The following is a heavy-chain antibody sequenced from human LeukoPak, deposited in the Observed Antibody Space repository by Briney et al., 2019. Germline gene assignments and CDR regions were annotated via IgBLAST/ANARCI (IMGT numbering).Heavy chain of an antibody. D-gene: IGHD3-10*01. CDR1: GYTFTGYY. CDR3: ARDLLWFGEFGY. Sequence: ASVKVSCKASGYTFTGYYMHWVRQAPGHGLEWMGWINPNSGGTNYAQKFQGRVTMTRDTSISTAYMELSRLRSDDTAVYYCARDLLWFGEFGYWGQGTLVTVSS. CDR2: INPNSGGT. J-gene: IGHJ4*02. V-gene: IGHV1-2*02.